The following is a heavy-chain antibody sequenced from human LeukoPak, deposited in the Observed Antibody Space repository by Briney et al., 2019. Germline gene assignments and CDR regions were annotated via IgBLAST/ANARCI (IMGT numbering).Heavy chain of an antibody. CDR2: IYSDGST. CDR1: GFTVSTNY. Sequence: PGGSLRLSCAGSGFTVSTNYMSWVRQAPGKGLEWVSFIYSDGSTYYADSVKGRFTISRDNSKNSLYLQMNSLRDEDTAVYYCVRDPDALDFWGQGTPVTVSS. CDR3: VRDPDALDF. J-gene: IGHJ4*02. V-gene: IGHV3-53*01.